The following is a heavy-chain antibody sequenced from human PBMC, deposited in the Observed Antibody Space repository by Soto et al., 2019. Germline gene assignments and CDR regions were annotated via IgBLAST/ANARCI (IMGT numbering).Heavy chain of an antibody. CDR2: SSRSSSST. CDR1: GFTFITYW. V-gene: IGHV3-48*02. Sequence: GLSQRLSYVASGFTFITYWMPWVRQTPGKGLEWVSHSSRSSSSTYYAKSVKGRFTISRDNAKNSLYLQMNSLRDEDTAVYYCARFYDSSGYYPGDFDYWGQGTLVTVSS. J-gene: IGHJ4*02. CDR3: ARFYDSSGYYPGDFDY. D-gene: IGHD3-22*01.